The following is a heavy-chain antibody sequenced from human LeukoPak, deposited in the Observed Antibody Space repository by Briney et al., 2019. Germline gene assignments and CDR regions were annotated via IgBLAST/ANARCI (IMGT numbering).Heavy chain of an antibody. CDR2: ISSSSSYI. CDR3: ARTYSGSYLAPDY. J-gene: IGHJ4*02. Sequence: GRSLRLSCAASGFTFSSYGMHWVRQAPGKGLEWVSSISSSSSYIYYADSVKGRFTISRDNAKNSLYLQMNSLRAEDTAVYYCARTYSGSYLAPDYWGQGTLVTVSS. D-gene: IGHD1-26*01. V-gene: IGHV3-21*01. CDR1: GFTFSSYG.